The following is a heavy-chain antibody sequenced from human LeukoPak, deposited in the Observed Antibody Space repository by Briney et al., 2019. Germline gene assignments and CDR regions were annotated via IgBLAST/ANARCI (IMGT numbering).Heavy chain of an antibody. V-gene: IGHV4-59*01. CDR3: ARGRSPNYYMDV. CDR2: IYYSGST. CDR1: GGSISSYY. Sequence: SETLSLTCTVSGGSISSYYWSWIRQPPGKGLEWIGYIYYSGSTNYNPSLKSRVTISVDTSKNQFSLKLSSVTAADTAVYYCARGRSPNYYMDVWGKGTTVTVSS. J-gene: IGHJ6*03.